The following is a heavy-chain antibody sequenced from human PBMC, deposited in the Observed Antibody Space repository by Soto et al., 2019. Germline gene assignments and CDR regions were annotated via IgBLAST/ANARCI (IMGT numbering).Heavy chain of an antibody. V-gene: IGHV3-30*18. J-gene: IGHJ4*02. D-gene: IGHD2-15*01. CDR2: ISYDGSNK. Sequence: QVQLVESGGRVVQPGRSLRLSCATSGFNFYSHGMHWVRQSPGKGLEWVAVISYDGSNKYYMESVKGRFTISRDNSKNTLSLQMNSLRAEDTAVYYCAKDLSGVTVIDATQGFDSWGRGTLVTVSS. CDR1: GFNFYSHG. CDR3: AKDLSGVTVIDATQGFDS.